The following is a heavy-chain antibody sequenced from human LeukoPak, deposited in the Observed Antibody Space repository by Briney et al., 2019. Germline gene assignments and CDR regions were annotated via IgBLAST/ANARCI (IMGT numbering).Heavy chain of an antibody. D-gene: IGHD3-9*01. CDR2: ISYDGSNK. CDR1: GFSVTNAW. V-gene: IGHV3-30*18. J-gene: IGHJ4*02. CDR3: AKGGGLRYFDY. Sequence: GGSLRLSCAASGFSVTNAWMSWVRQAPGKGLEWVAVISYDGSNKYYADSVKGRFTISRDNSKNTLYLQMNSLRAEDTAVYYCAKGGGLRYFDYWGQGTLVTVSS.